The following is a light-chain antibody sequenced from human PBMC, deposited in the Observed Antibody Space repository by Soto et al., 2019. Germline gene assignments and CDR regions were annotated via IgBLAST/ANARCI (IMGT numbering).Light chain of an antibody. CDR1: HSMSNSN. CDR3: QEFASN. Sequence: IVLLQSPGTLSLSPGVRSPLSCRASHSMSNSNLAWYQHKPGQAPRLLIYGASNRATGIPDRFSGSGSVTELILTINRLEPEDFSVYYCQEFASNFGRGNKVDIK. J-gene: IGKJ1*01. V-gene: IGKV3-20*01. CDR2: GAS.